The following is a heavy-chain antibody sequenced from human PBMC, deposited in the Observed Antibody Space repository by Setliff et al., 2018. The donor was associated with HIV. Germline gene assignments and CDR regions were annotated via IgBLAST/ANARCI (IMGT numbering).Heavy chain of an antibody. CDR1: GFTFTTDA. J-gene: IGHJ4*02. V-gene: IGHV3-30*02. Sequence: AGGSLRLSCAASGFTFTTDAMNWVRQAPGKGLEWVAFIHYDESIKYYADSVKGRFTISRDNSNNTVYLPMNSLRAEDTAMYYCAKTQTVITVYGPFDSWGQGTPVTVSS. CDR3: AKTQTVITVYGPFDS. D-gene: IGHD4-4*01. CDR2: IHYDESIK.